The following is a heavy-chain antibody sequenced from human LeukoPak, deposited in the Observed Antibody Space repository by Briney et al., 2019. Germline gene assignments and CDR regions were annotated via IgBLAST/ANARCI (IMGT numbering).Heavy chain of an antibody. Sequence: SETLSLTCAVYGGSFSGYYWSWIRQPPGKGLESIGEINHSGSTNYNPSLKSRVTISVDTSKNQFSLKLSSVTAADTAVYYCARGPSSYDYVWGSYRYTDSFDYWGQGTLVTVSS. J-gene: IGHJ4*02. V-gene: IGHV4-34*01. CDR1: GGSFSGYY. CDR3: ARGPSSYDYVWGSYRYTDSFDY. CDR2: INHSGST. D-gene: IGHD3-16*02.